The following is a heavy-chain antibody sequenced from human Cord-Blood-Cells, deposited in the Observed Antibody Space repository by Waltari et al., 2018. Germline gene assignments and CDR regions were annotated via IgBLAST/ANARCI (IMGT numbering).Heavy chain of an antibody. D-gene: IGHD1-26*01. J-gene: IGHJ3*02. CDR3: ARDREGRGRGGASDAFDI. CDR2: TIPILGIA. CDR1: GGTFSSYA. V-gene: IGHV1-69*04. Sequence: QVQLVQSGAEVKKPGSSVKVSCKASGGTFSSYAISWVRQAPGQGLEWMGGTIPILGIANTARKSQGGVTITADESTSTAYMELSSLRSEDTAVYYCARDREGRGRGGASDAFDIWGQGTMVTVSS.